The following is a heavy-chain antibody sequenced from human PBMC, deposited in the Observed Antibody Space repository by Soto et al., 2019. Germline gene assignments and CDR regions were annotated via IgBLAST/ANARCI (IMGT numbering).Heavy chain of an antibody. Sequence: GGSLRLSCAASGFTFSSYAMSWVRQAPGKGLEWVSAISGSGGSTYYADSVKGRFTISRDNSKNTLYLQMNSLRAEDTAVYYCAKAPPRELEELRYFDWLLTFDYWGQGTLVTVSS. CDR3: AKAPPRELEELRYFDWLLTFDY. CDR2: ISGSGGST. D-gene: IGHD3-9*01. V-gene: IGHV3-23*01. J-gene: IGHJ4*02. CDR1: GFTFSSYA.